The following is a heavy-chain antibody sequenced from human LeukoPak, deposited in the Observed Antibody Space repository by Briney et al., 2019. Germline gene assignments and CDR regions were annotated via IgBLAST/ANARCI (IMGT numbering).Heavy chain of an antibody. CDR1: GGSISSGGYY. CDR3: ARGERDGYIAGY. Sequence: TLSLTCTVSGGSISSGGYYWNWIRQYPGKGLEWIGYIYYTGTTYYNPSLKSRVSISVDTSKNQFSLRLNSVTAADTAVYYCARGERDGYIAGYWGQGTLVTVSS. CDR2: IYYTGTT. V-gene: IGHV4-31*03. J-gene: IGHJ4*02. D-gene: IGHD5-24*01.